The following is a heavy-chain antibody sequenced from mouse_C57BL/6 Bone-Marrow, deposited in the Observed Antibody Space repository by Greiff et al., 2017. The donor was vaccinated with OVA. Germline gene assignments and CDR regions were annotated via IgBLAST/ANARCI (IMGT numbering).Heavy chain of an antibody. Sequence: EVKLVESGGGLVKPGGSLKLSCAASGFTFSDYGMHWVRQAPEKGLEWVAYISSGSSTIYYADTVKGRFTISRDNAKNTLFLQMTSLRSEDTAMYYCASYYDAMDYWGQGTSVTVSS. CDR3: ASYYDAMDY. J-gene: IGHJ4*01. CDR1: GFTFSDYG. CDR2: ISSGSSTI. V-gene: IGHV5-17*01.